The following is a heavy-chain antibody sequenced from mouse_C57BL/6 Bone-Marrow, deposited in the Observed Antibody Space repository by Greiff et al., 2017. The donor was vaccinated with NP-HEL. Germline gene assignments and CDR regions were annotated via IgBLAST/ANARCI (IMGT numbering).Heavy chain of an antibody. Sequence: QVQLQQSGAELARPGASVKLSCKASGYTFTSYGISWVKQRTGQGLEWIGEIYPRSGNTYYNEKFKGKATLTADKSSSTAYMELRSLTSEDSAVYFCARSGAQIYYDYWFAYWGQGTLVTVSA. J-gene: IGHJ3*01. CDR1: GYTFTSYG. CDR2: IYPRSGNT. CDR3: ARSGAQIYYDYWFAY. D-gene: IGHD2-4*01. V-gene: IGHV1-81*01.